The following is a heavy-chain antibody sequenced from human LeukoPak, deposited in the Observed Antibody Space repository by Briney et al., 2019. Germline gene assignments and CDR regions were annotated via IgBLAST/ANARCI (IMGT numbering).Heavy chain of an antibody. V-gene: IGHV3-33*01. CDR3: ARDQKGGFDY. Sequence: GGSLRLSCAASGFTFRNYGFHWVRRAPGKGLEWVAVIWYDATKKYYQDSVQGRFTISRDDSKNTLYLQMNSLRAEDTAVYYCARDQKGGFDYWGQGTLVTVSS. J-gene: IGHJ4*02. D-gene: IGHD3-16*01. CDR2: IWYDATKK. CDR1: GFTFRNYG.